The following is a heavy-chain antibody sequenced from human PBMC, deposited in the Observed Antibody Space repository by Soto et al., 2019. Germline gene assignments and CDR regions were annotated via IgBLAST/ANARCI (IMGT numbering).Heavy chain of an antibody. CDR3: ARAPYYYDSSDYSTTTYDFDY. Sequence: EVQLVESGGGLVKPGGSLRLSCTASEFTFSSYNMNWVRQAPGKGLEWVSSITSSTTYKFYADSVKGRFTISRDNAKNSLYLQMNSLRAEDTAVYYCARAPYYYDSSDYSTTTYDFDYWGQGTLVTVSS. D-gene: IGHD3-22*01. J-gene: IGHJ4*02. V-gene: IGHV3-21*03. CDR2: ITSSTTYK. CDR1: EFTFSSYN.